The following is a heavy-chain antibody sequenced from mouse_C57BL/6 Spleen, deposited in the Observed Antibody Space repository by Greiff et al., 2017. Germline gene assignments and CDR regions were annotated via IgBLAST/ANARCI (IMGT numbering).Heavy chain of an antibody. CDR2: IDPSDSYT. CDR1: GYTFTSYW. Sequence: VQLQQPGAELVKPGASVKLSCKASGYTFTSYWMQWVKQRPGQGLEWIGEIDPSDSYTNYNQKFKGKATLTVDTSSSTAYMQLSSLTSEDSAVYYCASFSPYYYGSSYDYFDYWGQGTTLTVSS. J-gene: IGHJ2*01. D-gene: IGHD1-1*01. V-gene: IGHV1-50*01. CDR3: ASFSPYYYGSSYDYFDY.